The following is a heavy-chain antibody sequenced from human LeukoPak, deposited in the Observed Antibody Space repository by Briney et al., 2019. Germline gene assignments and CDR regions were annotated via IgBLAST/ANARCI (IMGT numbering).Heavy chain of an antibody. D-gene: IGHD3-10*01. J-gene: IGHJ3*02. CDR2: IYHSGST. Sequence: KPSETLSLTCTVSGYSISSGYYWGWIRQPPGKGLEWIGSIYHSGSTYYNPSLKSRVTISVDTSKNQFSLKLSSVTAADTAVYYCARLGLLWFGELRSYAFDIWGQGTMVTVSS. CDR3: ARLGLLWFGELRSYAFDI. CDR1: GYSISSGYY. V-gene: IGHV4-38-2*02.